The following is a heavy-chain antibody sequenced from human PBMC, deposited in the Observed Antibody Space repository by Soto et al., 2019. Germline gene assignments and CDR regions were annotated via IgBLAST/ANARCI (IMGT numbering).Heavy chain of an antibody. Sequence: ASVKVSCKASGYTFTSYGISWVRQAPGQGLEWMGWISAYNGNTNYAQKLQGRVTMTTDTSTSTAYMELRSLRSDDTAVYYSVRVGLSPPHETYTSYYIDAWGKGTPVTVSS. D-gene: IGHD5-18*01. J-gene: IGHJ6*03. CDR2: ISAYNGNT. CDR3: VRVGLSPPHETYTSYYIDA. V-gene: IGHV1-18*01. CDR1: GYTFTSYG.